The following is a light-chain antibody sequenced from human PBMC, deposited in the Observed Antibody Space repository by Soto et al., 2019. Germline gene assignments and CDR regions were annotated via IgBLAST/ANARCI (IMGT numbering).Light chain of an antibody. CDR1: QSINSY. Sequence: DIQMTQSPSSLSASVGDRVTITCRASQSINSYLNWYQQKSPKAPKLLIYAASNLQSGVPSRFSAGGAGTDFALTISSLQPEDFATYYCQQSYDIPPTFGQGTRLDLK. J-gene: IGKJ5*01. CDR2: AAS. V-gene: IGKV1-39*01. CDR3: QQSYDIPPT.